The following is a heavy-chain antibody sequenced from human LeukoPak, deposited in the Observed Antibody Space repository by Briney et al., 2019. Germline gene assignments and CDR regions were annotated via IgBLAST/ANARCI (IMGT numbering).Heavy chain of an antibody. D-gene: IGHD3-3*01. J-gene: IGHJ4*02. CDR2: IYTSGST. V-gene: IGHV4-61*02. Sequence: SETLSLTCTVSGGSISSGSYYWSWIRQPAGKGLEWIGRIYTSGSTNYNPSLKSRVTISVDTSKNQFSLKLSSVTAADTAVYYCARETYDFWSGPGFGYWGQGTLVTVSS. CDR1: GGSISSGSYY. CDR3: ARETYDFWSGPGFGY.